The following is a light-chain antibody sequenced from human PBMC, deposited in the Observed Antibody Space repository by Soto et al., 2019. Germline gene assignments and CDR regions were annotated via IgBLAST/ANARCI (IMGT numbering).Light chain of an antibody. CDR1: QFIRHY. Sequence: DIQMTQSPSSLSASVGDRVTLTCRASQFIRHYLNWYQQKPGEAPKLLIYATSTLHNGVPSRFSGRGSGEDFTLTISSLQPEDVATYYCQQSYRTPSTFGQGTKVEIK. V-gene: IGKV1-39*01. J-gene: IGKJ2*02. CDR2: ATS. CDR3: QQSYRTPST.